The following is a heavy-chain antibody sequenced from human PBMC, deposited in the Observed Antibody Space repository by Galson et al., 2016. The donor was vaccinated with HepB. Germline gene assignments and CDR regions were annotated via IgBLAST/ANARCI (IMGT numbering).Heavy chain of an antibody. D-gene: IGHD4-17*01. CDR2: IYWDDDK. J-gene: IGHJ5*02. Sequence: PALVKPTQTLTLTCTFSGFSLSTSGVGVGWIRQPPGKALEWLALIYWDDDKRYNPSLKSRLTITKDTSENQVVLTMTNMDPVDTATYYCARLTYGDYSRRLDPWGQGTLVTVSS. V-gene: IGHV2-5*02. CDR1: GFSLSTSGVG. CDR3: ARLTYGDYSRRLDP.